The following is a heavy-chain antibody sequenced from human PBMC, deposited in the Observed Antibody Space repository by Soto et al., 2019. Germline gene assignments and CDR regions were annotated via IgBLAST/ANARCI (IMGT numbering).Heavy chain of an antibody. V-gene: IGHV4-39*01. CDR1: GGSISSSSYY. CDR3: ASIYYDSVFDY. D-gene: IGHD3-22*01. J-gene: IGHJ4*02. CDR2: IYYSGST. Sequence: QLQLQESGPGLVKPSETLSLTCTVSGGSISSSSYYWGWIRQPPGKGLEWIGSIYYSGSTYYNPSLKXRXTXSXXTSKNQFSLKLSSVTAADTAVYYCASIYYDSVFDYWGQGTLVTVSS.